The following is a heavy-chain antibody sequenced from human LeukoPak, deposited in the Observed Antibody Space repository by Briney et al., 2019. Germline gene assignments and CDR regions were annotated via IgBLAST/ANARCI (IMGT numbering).Heavy chain of an antibody. D-gene: IGHD2-15*01. CDR1: GFTFSSYA. J-gene: IGHJ4*02. Sequence: GGSLRLSCAASGFTFSSYAMNWVRQAPGKGLEWVSTISGSDGSTYYADSVKGRFTISRDNSKNTLYLQMNSLRAEDAAVYYCAKGKVVAATMGRFDYWGQGTLVTVSS. CDR2: ISGSDGST. CDR3: AKGKVVAATMGRFDY. V-gene: IGHV3-23*01.